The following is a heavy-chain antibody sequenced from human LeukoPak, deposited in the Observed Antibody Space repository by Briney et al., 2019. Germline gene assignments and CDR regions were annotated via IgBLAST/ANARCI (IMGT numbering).Heavy chain of an antibody. J-gene: IGHJ4*02. CDR2: INHSGGT. D-gene: IGHD2-2*01. CDR3: AREATAHCSSTSCLDY. CDR1: GGSFSGYY. Sequence: KSSETLSLTCAVYGGSFSGYYWSWIRQPPGKGLEWIGEINHSGGTNYNPSLKSRVTISVDTSKNQFSLKLSSVTAADTAVYYCAREATAHCSSTSCLDYWGQGTLVTVSS. V-gene: IGHV4-34*01.